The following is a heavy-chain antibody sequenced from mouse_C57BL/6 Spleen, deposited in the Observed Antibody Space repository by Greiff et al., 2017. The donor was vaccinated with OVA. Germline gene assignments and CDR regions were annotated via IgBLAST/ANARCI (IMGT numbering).Heavy chain of an antibody. Sequence: LQESGAELVRPGASVTLSCKASGYTFTDYEMHWVKQTPVHGLEWIGAIDPETGGTAYNQKFKGKAILTADKSSSTAYMELRSLTSEDSAVYYCTRGLLRYAMDYWGQGTSVTVSS. V-gene: IGHV1-15*01. CDR1: GYTFTDYE. J-gene: IGHJ4*01. CDR2: IDPETGGT. CDR3: TRGLLRYAMDY. D-gene: IGHD2-3*01.